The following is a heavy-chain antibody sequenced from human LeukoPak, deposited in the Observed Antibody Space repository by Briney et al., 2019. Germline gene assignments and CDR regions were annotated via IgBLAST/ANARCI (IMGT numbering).Heavy chain of an antibody. J-gene: IGHJ6*03. Sequence: SETLSLTCTVSGGSISSYYWSWIRQPPGKGLEWIGYIYYSGSTNYNPSLKSRVTISVDTSKNQFSLKLSSVTAADTAVYYCARITPYYYYMGVWGKGTTVTVSS. CDR3: ARITPYYYYMGV. CDR1: GGSISSYY. D-gene: IGHD3-16*01. V-gene: IGHV4-59*01. CDR2: IYYSGST.